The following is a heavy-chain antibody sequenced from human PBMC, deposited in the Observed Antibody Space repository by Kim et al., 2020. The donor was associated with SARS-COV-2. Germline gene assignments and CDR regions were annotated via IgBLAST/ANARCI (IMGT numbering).Heavy chain of an antibody. Sequence: GGSLRLSCAASGFTFSSYAMHWVRQAPGKGLEWVAVISYDGSNKYYADSVKGRFTISRDNSKNTLYLQMNSLRAEDTAVYYCARDRDDILTPGAFDIWGQGTMVTVSS. CDR1: GFTFSSYA. V-gene: IGHV3-30*04. CDR2: ISYDGSNK. J-gene: IGHJ3*02. D-gene: IGHD3-9*01. CDR3: ARDRDDILTPGAFDI.